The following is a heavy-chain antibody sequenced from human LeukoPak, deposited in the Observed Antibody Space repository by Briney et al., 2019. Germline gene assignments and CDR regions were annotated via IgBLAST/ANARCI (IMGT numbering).Heavy chain of an antibody. CDR3: ARHCGFVHSSGYSDNWFDP. CDR2: IYPGDSDT. D-gene: IGHD3-22*01. Sequence: GESLQISCEGSGYSFTSYWIGWVRQLPGKGLEGMGIIYPGDSDTRYSPSFQGQVTISADKSISTAYLQWSSLKASDTAMYYCARHCGFVHSSGYSDNWFDPWGQGTLVTVSS. V-gene: IGHV5-51*01. J-gene: IGHJ5*02. CDR1: GYSFTSYW.